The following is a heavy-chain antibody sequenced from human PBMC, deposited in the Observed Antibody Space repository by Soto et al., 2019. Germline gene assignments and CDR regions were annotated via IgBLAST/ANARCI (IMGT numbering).Heavy chain of an antibody. CDR3: ARDWDGDYSGSYYYYYMDV. J-gene: IGHJ6*03. CDR1: GFTFSSYS. D-gene: IGHD4-17*01. CDR2: ISCSSSTI. V-gene: IGHV3-48*01. Sequence: GGSLRLSCAASGFTFSSYSMNWVRQAPGKELEWVSYISCSSSTIYYVDSVKGRFTISRSNAKNSLYLQMNSLSAEDTAVYFCARDWDGDYSGSYYYYYMDVWGKGTTVTVSS.